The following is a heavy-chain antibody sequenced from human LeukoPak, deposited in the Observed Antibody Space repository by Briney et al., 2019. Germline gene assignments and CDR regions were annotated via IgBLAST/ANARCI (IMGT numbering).Heavy chain of an antibody. Sequence: PSETLPLTCTVSGGSISSYYWSWIRQPPGKGLEWIGYIYYSGSTNYNPSLKSRVTISVDTSKNQFSLKLSSVTAADTAVYYCARSVAGKVDYWGQGTLVTVSS. D-gene: IGHD6-19*01. CDR3: ARSVAGKVDY. CDR1: GGSISSYY. CDR2: IYYSGST. V-gene: IGHV4-59*01. J-gene: IGHJ4*02.